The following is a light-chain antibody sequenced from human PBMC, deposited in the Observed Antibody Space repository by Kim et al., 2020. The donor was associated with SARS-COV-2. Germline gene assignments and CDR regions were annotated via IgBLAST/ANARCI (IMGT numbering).Light chain of an antibody. J-gene: IGKJ4*01. V-gene: IGKV3-11*01. CDR2: DAS. CDR3: YQRSNALT. Sequence: PSSSTGERATPSCSTSHNVISYFSLYRQQPGPGHRPSIHDASTWTTGTRTRFSCSGCGTEFDLTISSIEPEDYAVYYYYQRSNALTFGRGTKVEI. CDR1: HNVISY.